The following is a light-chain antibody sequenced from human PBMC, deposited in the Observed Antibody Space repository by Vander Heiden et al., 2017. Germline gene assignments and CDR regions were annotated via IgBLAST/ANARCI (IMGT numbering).Light chain of an antibody. CDR3: QRYGTSPLT. J-gene: IGKJ4*01. CDR1: QSVFSSY. V-gene: IGKV3-20*01. Sequence: ELVLQPSPVPLSLSPVKSANIASRPSQSVFSSYLAWYQQKPCQVPRLLIYGASSRATGIPDRRSGSWSGTDFTLTISILDPEDFTVYYCQRYGTSPLTFGAGTKVEIK. CDR2: GAS.